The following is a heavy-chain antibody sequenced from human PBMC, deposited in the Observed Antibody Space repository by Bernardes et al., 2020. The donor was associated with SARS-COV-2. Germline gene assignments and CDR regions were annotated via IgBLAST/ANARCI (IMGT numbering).Heavy chain of an antibody. J-gene: IGHJ4*02. CDR2: IYYSGST. V-gene: IGHV4-39*01. CDR3: TRLYSSGPVLG. Sequence: SETLSLTCTVSGGSISSSSYYWGWIRQPPGKGLEWLGSIYYSGSTHYNPSLKSRVTISVDTSKNQFSLKLSSVTAADTAVYYCTRLYSSGPVLGWGQGTLVTVSS. CDR1: GGSISSSSYY. D-gene: IGHD6-19*01.